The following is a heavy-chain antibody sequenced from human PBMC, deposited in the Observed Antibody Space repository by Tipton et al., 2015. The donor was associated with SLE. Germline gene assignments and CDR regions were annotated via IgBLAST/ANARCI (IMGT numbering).Heavy chain of an antibody. D-gene: IGHD6-13*01. V-gene: IGHV3-43*01. CDR3: ARQAAAEYYFDY. J-gene: IGHJ4*02. Sequence: GSLRLSCAASGFTFSSYWMLWFRQAPGKGLEWVSLISWDGGSTYYADSVKGRFTISRDNSKNSLYLQMNSLRTEDTALYYCARQAAAEYYFDYWGQGTLVTVSS. CDR2: ISWDGGST. CDR1: GFTFSSYW.